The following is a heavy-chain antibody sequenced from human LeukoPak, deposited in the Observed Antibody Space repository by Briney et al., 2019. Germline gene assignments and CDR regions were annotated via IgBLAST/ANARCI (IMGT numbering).Heavy chain of an antibody. D-gene: IGHD3-10*01. Sequence: PGGSLRLSCAASGFIFSTYAMSWVRQAPGKGLEWVSAISGGGYDTFYADSVKGRFTISRDNSKNTLYLQMNSLRAEDTAVYYCANVYYYGSGSFESRHFGCWGQGTLVTVSS. J-gene: IGHJ4*02. CDR1: GFIFSTYA. CDR3: ANVYYYGSGSFESRHFGC. V-gene: IGHV3-23*01. CDR2: ISGGGYDT.